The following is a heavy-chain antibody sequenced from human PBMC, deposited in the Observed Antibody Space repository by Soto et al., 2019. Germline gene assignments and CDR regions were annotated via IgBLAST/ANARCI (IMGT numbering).Heavy chain of an antibody. Sequence: QVQLVQSGAEVKKPGSSVKVSCKASGGTFSSYAISWVRQAPGQGLEWMGGIIPIFGTANYAQKFQGRVTITADESTSTTYMELSSLRSEDTAVYYCARDRPKTYYYDSSGYPADWGQGTLVTVSS. J-gene: IGHJ4*02. CDR3: ARDRPKTYYYDSSGYPAD. CDR1: GGTFSSYA. V-gene: IGHV1-69*01. CDR2: IIPIFGTA. D-gene: IGHD3-22*01.